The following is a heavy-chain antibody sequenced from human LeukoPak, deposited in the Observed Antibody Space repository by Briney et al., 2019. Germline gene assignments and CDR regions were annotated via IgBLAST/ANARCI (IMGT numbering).Heavy chain of an antibody. CDR1: GGTFSSYA. V-gene: IGHV1-69*04. CDR2: IIPILGIA. Sequence: SVKVSCKASGGTFSSYAISWVRQAPGQGLEWMGRIIPILGIANYAQKFQGRVTITADKSTSTAYMELSSLRSEDTAVYYCASHPGDYYDSSGCPDYWGQGTLVTVSS. J-gene: IGHJ4*02. CDR3: ASHPGDYYDSSGCPDY. D-gene: IGHD3-22*01.